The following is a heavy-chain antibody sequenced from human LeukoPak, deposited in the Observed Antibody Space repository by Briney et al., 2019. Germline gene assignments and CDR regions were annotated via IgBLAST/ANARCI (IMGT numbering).Heavy chain of an antibody. V-gene: IGHV4-61*02. CDR3: ARAGLGYSSGWYLWFDP. CDR2: IYSSGST. D-gene: IGHD6-19*01. Sequence: SETLSLTCTVSGGSISSGSYYWSWIRQPAGKGLEWIGRIYSSGSTNYNPSLKSRVTISVDTSKNQFSLKLSSVTAADTAVYYCARAGLGYSSGWYLWFDPWGQGTLVTVSS. CDR1: GGSISSGSYY. J-gene: IGHJ5*02.